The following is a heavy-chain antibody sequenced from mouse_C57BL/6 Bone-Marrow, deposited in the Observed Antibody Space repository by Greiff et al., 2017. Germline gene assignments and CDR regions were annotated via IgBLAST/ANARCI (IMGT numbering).Heavy chain of an antibody. J-gene: IGHJ3*01. CDR3: ARDYSRVWFAY. D-gene: IGHD2-5*01. CDR1: GLTFSSYA. Sequence: EVQLVESGGGLVKPGGSLKLSCAASGLTFSSYAMSWVRQTPEKRLEWVATISDGGSYTYYPDNVKGRFTISRDNAKNNLYLQMSHLKSEDTAMYYCARDYSRVWFAYWGKGTLVTVSA. CDR2: ISDGGSYT. V-gene: IGHV5-4*01.